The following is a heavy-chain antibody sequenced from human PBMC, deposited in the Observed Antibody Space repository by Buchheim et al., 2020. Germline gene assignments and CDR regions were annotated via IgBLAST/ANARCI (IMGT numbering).Heavy chain of an antibody. CDR3: AKVALTTGSGSYYGSYFDY. CDR2: ISGSSGIT. Sequence: EVQLLESGGGLVQPGESLRLSCSASGFTFTTYALTWVRQAPGKGLEWVSAISGSSGITYYADSVKGRFTISRDTSINTLFLQMNSLRAEDTAVYYCAKVALTTGSGSYYGSYFDYWGQGTL. D-gene: IGHD3-10*01. CDR1: GFTFTTYA. V-gene: IGHV3-23*01. J-gene: IGHJ4*02.